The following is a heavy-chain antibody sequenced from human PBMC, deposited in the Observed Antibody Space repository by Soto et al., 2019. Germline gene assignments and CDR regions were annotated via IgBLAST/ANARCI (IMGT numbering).Heavy chain of an antibody. D-gene: IGHD2-2*01. CDR3: ATTRVGPCSSSICFSGIFDGMDV. CDR1: GFTISNYG. Sequence: GGSLRLSCAASGFTISNYGMHWVRQAPGKGLEWVAVISYDGTITYYADSVKGRFTISRDNSKNTLYLQMNSLRTEDTAVYYCATTRVGPCSSSICFSGIFDGMDVWSQGTTVTVSS. V-gene: IGHV3-30-3*01. CDR2: ISYDGTIT. J-gene: IGHJ6*02.